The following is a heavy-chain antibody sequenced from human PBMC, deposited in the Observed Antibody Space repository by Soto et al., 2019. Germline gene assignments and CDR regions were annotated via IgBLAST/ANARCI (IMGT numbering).Heavy chain of an antibody. D-gene: IGHD6-19*01. CDR1: GFSLSTRGVG. CDR2: IYWDDDK. CDR3: AHRGSSWQLDY. Sequence: QITLKESGPTLVRPTQTLTLTCTFSGFSLSTRGVGVGWIRQPPGKALEWLGLIYWDDDKRYIPSLKSRLTITKDTSKNQVVLTMTNLDPVDTATYYCAHRGSSWQLDYWGQGTLVTVSS. J-gene: IGHJ4*02. V-gene: IGHV2-5*02.